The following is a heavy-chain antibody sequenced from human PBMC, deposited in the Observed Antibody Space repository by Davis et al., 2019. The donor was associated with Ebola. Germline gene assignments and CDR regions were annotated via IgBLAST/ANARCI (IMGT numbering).Heavy chain of an antibody. D-gene: IGHD1-26*01. CDR2: IKQDGSEK. CDR1: GFTFSSYW. CDR3: ARGTLAGTLFWELHGMDV. Sequence: PGGSLRLSCAASGFTFSSYWMSWVRQAPGKGLEWVANIKQDGSEKYYVDSVKGRSTISRDNAKNSLYLQMNSLRAEDTAVYYCARGTLAGTLFWELHGMDVWGQGTTVTVSS. J-gene: IGHJ6*02. V-gene: IGHV3-7*01.